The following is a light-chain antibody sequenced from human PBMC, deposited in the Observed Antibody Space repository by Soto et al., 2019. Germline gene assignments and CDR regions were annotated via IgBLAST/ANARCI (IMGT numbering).Light chain of an antibody. CDR2: EVS. Sequence: QSVLTQPPSASGSPGQSVTISCTGTSSDVGAYDFVSWYQQHPGKAPKLMIVEVSKRPSGVPDRFSGSKSGNTASLTVSGLQAEDEADYYCKSYAGSNNYVFGTGTQLTVL. J-gene: IGLJ1*01. V-gene: IGLV2-8*01. CDR3: KSYAGSNNYV. CDR1: SSDVGAYDF.